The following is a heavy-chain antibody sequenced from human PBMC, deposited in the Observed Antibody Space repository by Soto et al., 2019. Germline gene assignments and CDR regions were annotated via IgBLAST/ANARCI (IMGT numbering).Heavy chain of an antibody. V-gene: IGHV4-38-2*02. CDR3: ARDRWDCTSTSCARPFDS. J-gene: IGHJ4*02. Sequence: SETLSLTCAVSGYSINSGYYWGWIRQPPGKGLEWIGSIYHSGSTYYNPSLKSRVTISVDTSKNQFSLKLSSVTAADTAVYYCARDRWDCTSTSCARPFDSLGQGNRVP. CDR2: IYHSGST. CDR1: GYSINSGYY. D-gene: IGHD2-2*01.